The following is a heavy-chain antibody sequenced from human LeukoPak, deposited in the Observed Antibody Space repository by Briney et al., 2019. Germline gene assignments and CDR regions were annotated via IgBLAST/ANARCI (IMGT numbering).Heavy chain of an antibody. V-gene: IGHV4-34*01. J-gene: IGHJ4*02. CDR1: GGSFSDYY. Sequence: SETLSLTCAVYGGSFSDYYWTWIRQPPGKGLEWIGEINHSGRTNYNPSLKSRVTISVDTSKNQFSLKLSSVTAADTAVYYCARQSVRGAPSGYWGQGTLVTVSS. D-gene: IGHD3-10*01. CDR3: ARQSVRGAPSGY. CDR2: INHSGRT.